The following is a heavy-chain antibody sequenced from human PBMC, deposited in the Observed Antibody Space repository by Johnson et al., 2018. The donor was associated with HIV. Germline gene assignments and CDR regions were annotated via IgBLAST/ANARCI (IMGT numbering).Heavy chain of an antibody. V-gene: IGHV3-30-3*01. D-gene: IGHD1-26*01. CDR1: GFPFSSSA. J-gene: IGHJ3*02. CDR3: ARDSYKWELRPGAVDI. Sequence: QMLLVESGGGVVQPGRSLRLSCAASGFPFSSSAIHWVPQASGNGLELVAVISYDGSNKYYADSVRVRFTNSRDNTKNPLDLQLTSLRSEDTAVYYCARDSYKWELRPGAVDIWGQGTMVTVSS. CDR2: ISYDGSNK.